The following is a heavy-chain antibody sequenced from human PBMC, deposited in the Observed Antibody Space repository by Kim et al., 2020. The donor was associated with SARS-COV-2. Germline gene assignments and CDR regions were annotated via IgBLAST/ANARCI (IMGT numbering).Heavy chain of an antibody. V-gene: IGHV1-3*01. D-gene: IGHD1-1*01. CDR2: GNT. J-gene: IGHJ3*01. Sequence: GNTEYSQIFQDRVTFTSEPSATTAYMELSSLRSDDTAVYYCARGNNGAFDLWGQGTMVTVSS. CDR3: ARGNNGAFDL.